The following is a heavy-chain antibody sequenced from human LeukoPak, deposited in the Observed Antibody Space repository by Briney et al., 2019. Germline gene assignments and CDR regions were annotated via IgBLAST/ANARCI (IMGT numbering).Heavy chain of an antibody. CDR3: TRQWHTPSDY. J-gene: IGHJ4*02. V-gene: IGHV3-74*01. Sequence: GGSLRLSCAASGFIFNNYWMHWVRQTLGEGPLWLSRINGDGSSTSYANSVQGRFIISRDNAKNTLYLQMNSLRAEDTAVYYCTRQWHTPSDYWGQGTLVTVSS. CDR1: GFIFNNYW. D-gene: IGHD6-19*01. CDR2: INGDGSST.